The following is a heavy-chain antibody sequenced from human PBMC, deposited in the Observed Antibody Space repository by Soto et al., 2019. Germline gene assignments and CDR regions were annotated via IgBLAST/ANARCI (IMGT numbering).Heavy chain of an antibody. V-gene: IGHV4-38-2*01. D-gene: IGHD2-15*01. J-gene: IGHJ5*02. CDR3: ARPTRMNWFDP. CDR2: IYHSGST. Sequence: AETLSLTCAVSGYSISSGYYWGWIRQPPGKGLGWIGSIYHSGSTYYNPSLKSRVTISVDTSKNQFSLKLSSVTAADTAVYYCARPTRMNWFDPWGQGTLVTVSS. CDR1: GYSISSGYY.